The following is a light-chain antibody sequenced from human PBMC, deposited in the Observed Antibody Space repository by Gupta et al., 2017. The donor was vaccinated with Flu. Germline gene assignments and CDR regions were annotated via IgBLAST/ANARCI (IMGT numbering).Light chain of an antibody. V-gene: IGKV3-11*01. J-gene: IGKJ2*01. CDR1: QSVSSY. CDR2: DAS. Sequence: EIVLTQSPATLSLSPGERATLSCRASQSVSSYLAWYQQKPGQAPRLLIYDASNRATGIPARFSGSGDGTDFTLTISSREPEDFAVYYCQQRSNGPPGYTFGQRTKLEIK. CDR3: QQRSNGPPGYT.